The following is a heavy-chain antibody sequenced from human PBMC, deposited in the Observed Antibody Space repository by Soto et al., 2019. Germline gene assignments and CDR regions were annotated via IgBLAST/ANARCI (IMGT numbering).Heavy chain of an antibody. V-gene: IGHV4-34*01. CDR1: GGSFSDYY. CDR2: IYYSGST. CDR3: ARQTDCTVVTHCHFDW. J-gene: IGHJ4*02. Sequence: SETLSLTCAVYGGSFSDYYWSWIRQHPGKGLEWIGYIYYSGSTYYNPSLKSRVTISVDTSKNQFSLSLSSVTAADTAVYHCARQTDCTVVTHCHFDWWGRGTLVTVSS. D-gene: IGHD2-15*01.